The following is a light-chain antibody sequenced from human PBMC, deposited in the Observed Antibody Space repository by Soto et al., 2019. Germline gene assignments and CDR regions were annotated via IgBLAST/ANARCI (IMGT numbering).Light chain of an antibody. CDR3: QQFSSYPLT. J-gene: IGKJ4*01. Sequence: EIVLTQSPCTLSLSPGERATLSCGASQTVRNNYLAWYQQKTGQAPRLLIYDASSRATGIPDRFSGGGYGTDFTLTISRLEPEDFAVYYCQQFSSYPLTFGGGTKVDIK. CDR1: QTVRNNY. CDR2: DAS. V-gene: IGKV3-20*01.